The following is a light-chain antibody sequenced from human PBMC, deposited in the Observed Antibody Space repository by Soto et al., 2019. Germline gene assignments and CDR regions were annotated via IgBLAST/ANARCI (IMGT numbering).Light chain of an antibody. CDR3: CSSAGSYTWV. CDR2: AVN. V-gene: IGLV2-11*01. CDR1: SSDVGDYNY. J-gene: IGLJ3*02. Sequence: QSALTQPRSVSGSPGQSVTISCTGTSSDVGDYNYVSWYQQHPGKAPKLLIYAVNMRPSGVPDRFSGSKSGNTASLTISGLQAEDEADYSSCSSAGSYTWVFGGGTKLTVL.